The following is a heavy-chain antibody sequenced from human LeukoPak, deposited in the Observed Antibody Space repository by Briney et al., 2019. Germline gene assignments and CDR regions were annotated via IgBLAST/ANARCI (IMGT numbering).Heavy chain of an antibody. CDR3: ANIGYCSSTSCEGAFDI. J-gene: IGHJ3*02. Sequence: PSETLSLTCAVSGGSISSSNWWSWVRQPPGKGLEWIGEIYHSGSTNYNPPLKSRVTISVDRSKNQFSLKLSSVTAADTAVYYCANIGYCSSTSCEGAFDIWGQGTMVTVSS. D-gene: IGHD2-2*01. CDR2: IYHSGST. CDR1: GGSISSSNW. V-gene: IGHV4-4*02.